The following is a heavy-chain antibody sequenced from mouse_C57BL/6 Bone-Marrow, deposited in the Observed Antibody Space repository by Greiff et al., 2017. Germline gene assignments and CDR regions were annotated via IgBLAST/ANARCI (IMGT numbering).Heavy chain of an antibody. J-gene: IGHJ1*03. V-gene: IGHV14-1*01. Sequence: VQLQQSGAELVRPGASVKLSCTASGFNIKDYYMHWVKQRPEQGLEWIGRIDPEDGDTEYAPKFQGKATMTADTSSNTAYLQLSCLTSEDTAVYYCTLYGPNWYFDVWGTGTTVTVSS. D-gene: IGHD1-1*01. CDR1: GFNIKDYY. CDR3: TLYGPNWYFDV. CDR2: IDPEDGDT.